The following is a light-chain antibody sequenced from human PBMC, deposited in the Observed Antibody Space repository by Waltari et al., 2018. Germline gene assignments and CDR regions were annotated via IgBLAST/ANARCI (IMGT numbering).Light chain of an antibody. CDR1: SGDVGGYYY. J-gene: IGLJ2*01. CDR2: SVT. V-gene: IGLV2-11*01. Sequence: QSALTQPRSVSGSPGQSVTISCTGTSGDVGGYYYVSWYQQYPGKAPKLLIYSVTRRPSGGPDRFSGSRSGNTASLTISGLQPEDEADYYCSSYAGSDTYILFGGGTKLTVL. CDR3: SSYAGSDTYIL.